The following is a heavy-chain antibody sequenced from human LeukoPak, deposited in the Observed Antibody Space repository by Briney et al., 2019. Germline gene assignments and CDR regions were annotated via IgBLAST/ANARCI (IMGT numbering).Heavy chain of an antibody. V-gene: IGHV4-61*02. CDR2: VYTSGST. CDR1: CGSIRSGSYC. CDR3: ARDVRDYDFWSGYYRWFDP. D-gene: IGHD3-3*01. Sequence: SETLSLTCTVSCGSIRSGSYCRRWIRQPPGKGLGWIGGVYTSGSTNYNPSLKSRVTISVDPSKNQFSLKLSSVTAADTAVYYCARDVRDYDFWSGYYRWFDPWGQGTLVTVSS. J-gene: IGHJ5*02.